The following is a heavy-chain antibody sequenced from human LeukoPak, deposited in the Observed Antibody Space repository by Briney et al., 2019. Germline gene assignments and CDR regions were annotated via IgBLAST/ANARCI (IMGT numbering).Heavy chain of an antibody. J-gene: IGHJ4*02. CDR1: GGTFSSYA. V-gene: IGHV1-69*01. D-gene: IGHD3-3*01. Sequence: SVKVSCKASGGTFSSYAISWVRQAPGQGLEWMGGIIPIFGTANYAQKFQGRVTITADESTSTAYMELSSLRSEDTAVHYCASSFWSGYYTNFDYWGQGTLVTVSS. CDR2: IIPIFGTA. CDR3: ASSFWSGYYTNFDY.